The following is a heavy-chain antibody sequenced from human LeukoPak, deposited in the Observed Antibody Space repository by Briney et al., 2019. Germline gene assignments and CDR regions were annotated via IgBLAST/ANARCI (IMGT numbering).Heavy chain of an antibody. CDR1: GFTFSSYW. CDR3: ARVRSPRYFDY. J-gene: IGHJ4*02. CDR2: IKQDGSEK. V-gene: IGHV3-7*01. Sequence: PGGSLRLSCAASGFTFSSYWMSWVRQAPGKGREWVANIKQDGSEKYYVDSVKGRFTISRDNAKNSLYLQMNSLRAEDTAVYYCARVRSPRYFDYWGQGTLVTVSS.